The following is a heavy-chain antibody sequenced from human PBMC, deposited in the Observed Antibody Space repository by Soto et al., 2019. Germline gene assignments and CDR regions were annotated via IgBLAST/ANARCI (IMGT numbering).Heavy chain of an antibody. Sequence: QITLKESGPTLVKPTQTLTLTCTFSGFSLSTSGAGVGWIRQPPGKALEWLALIFWDDDKRYSPSLKTRLTIIQDASKYQVVLTMTNRHPVDTATYDCEHIGRHFDGLLSRYYFDYWGQGTLVSVSS. CDR2: IFWDDDK. V-gene: IGHV2-5*02. D-gene: IGHD3-9*01. J-gene: IGHJ4*03. CDR1: GFSLSTSGAG. CDR3: EHIGRHFDGLLSRYYFDY.